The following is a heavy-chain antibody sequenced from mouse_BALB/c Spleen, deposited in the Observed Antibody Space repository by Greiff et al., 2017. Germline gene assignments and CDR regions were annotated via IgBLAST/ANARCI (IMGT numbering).Heavy chain of an antibody. V-gene: IGHV3-2*02. J-gene: IGHJ2*01. CDR1: GYSITSDYA. Sequence: EVQLQESGPGLVKPSQSLSLTCTVTGYSITSDYAWNWIRQFPGNKLEWMGYISYSGSTSYNPSLKSRISITRDTSKNQFFLQLNSVTTEDTATYYCATMITTRVDYWGQGTTLTVSS. D-gene: IGHD2-4*01. CDR3: ATMITTRVDY. CDR2: ISYSGST.